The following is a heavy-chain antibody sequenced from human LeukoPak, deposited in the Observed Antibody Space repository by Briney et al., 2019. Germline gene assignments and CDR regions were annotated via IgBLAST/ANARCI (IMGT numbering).Heavy chain of an antibody. D-gene: IGHD4-23*01. J-gene: IGHJ4*02. CDR3: ARDAAPPRGGNSIGYFDY. Sequence: GGSLRLSCAASGFTVSSNYMSWVRQAPGKGLEWVSVIYSGGSTYYADSVKGRFTISRDNSKNTLYLQMKRLRAEDTAVYYCARDAAPPRGGNSIGYFDYWGQGTLVTVSS. V-gene: IGHV3-53*01. CDR1: GFTVSSNY. CDR2: IYSGGST.